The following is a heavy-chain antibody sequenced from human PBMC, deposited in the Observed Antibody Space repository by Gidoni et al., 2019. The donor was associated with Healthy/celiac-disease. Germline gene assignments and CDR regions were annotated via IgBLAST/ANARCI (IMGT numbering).Heavy chain of an antibody. CDR3: AKLSVISSYYDFWSAPTLPDAFDI. D-gene: IGHD3-3*01. CDR1: GFTFSSYG. J-gene: IGHJ3*02. Sequence: QVQLVESGGGVVQPGRSLRLSCAASGFTFSSYGMHWVRQAPGKGLEWVAVISYDGSNKYYADSVKGRFTISRDNSKNTLYLQMNSLRAEDTAVYYCAKLSVISSYYDFWSAPTLPDAFDIWGQGTMVTVSS. V-gene: IGHV3-30*18. CDR2: ISYDGSNK.